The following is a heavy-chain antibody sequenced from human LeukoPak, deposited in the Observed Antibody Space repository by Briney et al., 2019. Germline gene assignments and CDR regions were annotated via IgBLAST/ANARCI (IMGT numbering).Heavy chain of an antibody. V-gene: IGHV3-21*01. CDR3: ARGEDIVVLWSGYCDY. D-gene: IGHD2-2*01. J-gene: IGHJ4*02. Sequence: GGSLRLSCAASGFTFSSYSMNWVRQAPGKGLEWVSAISSSSSYIYYADSVKGRFTISRDNAKNSLYLQMNSLRAEDTAVYYCARGEDIVVLWSGYCDYWGQGTLVTVSS. CDR2: ISSSSSYI. CDR1: GFTFSSYS.